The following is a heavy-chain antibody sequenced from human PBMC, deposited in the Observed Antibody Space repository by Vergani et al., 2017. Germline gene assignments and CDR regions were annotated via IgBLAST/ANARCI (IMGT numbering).Heavy chain of an antibody. Sequence: EVQLLESGGGLVQPGGSLRLSCAASGFTFSSYAMSWVRQAPGKGLEWVSAISGSGGSTYYADSVKGRFTISRDNSKNTLYLQMNSLRAEDTAVYYCAKTRVELVITIRSPFDYWGQGTLVTVSS. CDR1: GFTFSSYA. V-gene: IGHV3-23*01. CDR3: AKTRVELVITIRSPFDY. CDR2: ISGSGGST. J-gene: IGHJ4*02. D-gene: IGHD3-22*01.